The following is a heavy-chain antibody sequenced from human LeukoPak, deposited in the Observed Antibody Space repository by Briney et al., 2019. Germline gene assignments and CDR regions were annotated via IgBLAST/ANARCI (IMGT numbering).Heavy chain of an antibody. Sequence: PGGSLRLSCAASGFTFSSYAMSWVRQAPGKGLEWVSAISGSGGSTYYADSVKGRFTISRDNSKNTLYLQMNSLRAEDTAVYYCARRGVGGGLLSFDYWGQGTLVTVSS. V-gene: IGHV3-23*01. CDR2: ISGSGGST. J-gene: IGHJ4*02. CDR3: ARRGVGGGLLSFDY. D-gene: IGHD2-15*01. CDR1: GFTFSSYA.